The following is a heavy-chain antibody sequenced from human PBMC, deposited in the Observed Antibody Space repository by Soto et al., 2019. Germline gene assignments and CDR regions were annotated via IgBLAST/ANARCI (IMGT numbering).Heavy chain of an antibody. CDR3: ARSIAARLNWFDP. CDR2: IKQDGSEK. CDR1: GFTFSSYW. D-gene: IGHD6-6*01. Sequence: EVQLVESGGGLVQPGGSLRFSCAASGFTFSSYWMSWVRQAPGKGLEWVANIKQDGSEKYYVDSVKGRFTISRDNAKNSLYLQMNSLRAEDTAVYYCARSIAARLNWFDPWGQGTLVTVSS. J-gene: IGHJ5*02. V-gene: IGHV3-7*01.